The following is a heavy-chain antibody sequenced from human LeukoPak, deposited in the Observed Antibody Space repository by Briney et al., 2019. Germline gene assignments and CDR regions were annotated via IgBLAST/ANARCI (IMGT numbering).Heavy chain of an antibody. CDR3: ARDRGSTMVRSFDI. J-gene: IGHJ3*02. Sequence: PGGSLRLSCAASGFTFSSYEMNWVRQGPGKGLEWVSYISSSGGTMYYADSVKGRFTISRDNVKNSLYLHMSSLRAEDTALYYCARDRGSTMVRSFDIWGQGTMVTVSS. CDR1: GFTFSSYE. CDR2: ISSSGGTM. V-gene: IGHV3-48*03. D-gene: IGHD4/OR15-4a*01.